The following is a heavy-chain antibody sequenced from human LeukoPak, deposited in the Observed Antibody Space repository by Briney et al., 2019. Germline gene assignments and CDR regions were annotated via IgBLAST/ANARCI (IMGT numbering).Heavy chain of an antibody. D-gene: IGHD1-26*01. J-gene: IGHJ4*02. CDR3: ARASGSYNPFDY. CDR1: GFTFSSYE. V-gene: IGHV3-48*03. Sequence: GSLRLSCAASGFTFSSYEMNWVRQAPGMGLEWLSYISSSGSTIYYADSVKGRFTISRDNAKNSLYLQMNSLRAEDTALYYCARASGSYNPFDYWGQGTLVTVSS. CDR2: ISSSGSTI.